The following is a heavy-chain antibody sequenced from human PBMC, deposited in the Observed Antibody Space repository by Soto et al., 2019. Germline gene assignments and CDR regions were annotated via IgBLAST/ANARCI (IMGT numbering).Heavy chain of an antibody. J-gene: IGHJ4*02. D-gene: IGHD6-19*01. CDR1: GFTFSAYW. CDR3: ATAVRGSAWSY. V-gene: IGHV3-7*01. CDR2: IKDDGSQT. Sequence: EVQLEESGGGLVQTGGSLRLSCAVSGFTFSAYWMRWVRQAPGKGLEGVANIKDDGSQTYYVDSVKGRFTISRDNAQNSMYLHMNSLRAEDTAVYYCATAVRGSAWSYWGQGTLVTVSS.